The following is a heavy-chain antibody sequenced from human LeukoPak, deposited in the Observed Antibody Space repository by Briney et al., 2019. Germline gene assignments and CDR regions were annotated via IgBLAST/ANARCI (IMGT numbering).Heavy chain of an antibody. V-gene: IGHV3-15*07. Sequence: GGSLRLSCAASGFTFSNVWMNWIRQAPGKGLEWVGRIKSKTAGGTIDYAAPVKGRFIISRDDSRNTLYLQMNSLKTEDTGVYYCTTRVMTPFGGIIINDCWGQGTLVTVSS. J-gene: IGHJ4*02. CDR1: GFTFSNVW. CDR2: IKSKTAGGTI. D-gene: IGHD3-16*02. CDR3: TTRVMTPFGGIIINDC.